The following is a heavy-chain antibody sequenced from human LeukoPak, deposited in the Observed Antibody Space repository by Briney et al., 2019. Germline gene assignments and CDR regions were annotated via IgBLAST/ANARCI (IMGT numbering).Heavy chain of an antibody. Sequence: QAGGSLRLSCAASGFTFSSYAMHWVRQAPGKGLEWVAVISYDGSNKYYADSVKGRFTISRDNSKNTLYLQMNSLRAEDTAVYYCAREEWELLFSHFDYWGQGTLVTVSS. CDR2: ISYDGSNK. CDR3: AREEWELLFSHFDY. CDR1: GFTFSSYA. D-gene: IGHD1-26*01. V-gene: IGHV3-30-3*01. J-gene: IGHJ4*02.